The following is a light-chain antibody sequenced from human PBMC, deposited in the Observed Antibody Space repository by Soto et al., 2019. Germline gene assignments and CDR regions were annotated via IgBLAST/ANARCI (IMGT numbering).Light chain of an antibody. CDR2: GAS. CDR3: QQYYNWPPWT. V-gene: IGKV3-15*01. CDR1: QSVTSN. Sequence: EIVMTQSPDTLSVSPGERATLSCRASQSVTSNLAWYQQKPGQAPRLLIYGASIRATGVPARFSGSGSGTDFTLTINSLQSEDFAVYYCQQYYNWPPWTFGQGTKVDI. J-gene: IGKJ1*01.